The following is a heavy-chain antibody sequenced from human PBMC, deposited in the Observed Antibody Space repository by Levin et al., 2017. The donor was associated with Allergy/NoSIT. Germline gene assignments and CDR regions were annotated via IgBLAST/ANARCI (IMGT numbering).Heavy chain of an antibody. CDR3: ARESDDSRHFDY. J-gene: IGHJ4*02. CDR1: GFSVTKNY. Sequence: GESLKISCAASGFSVTKNYMSWVRRAPGKGLEWVSIIYGAGRTNYAKSVKGRFIISRDSSRNTLNLQINNLRVDDTAVYYCARESDDSRHFDYWGQGTPVTVST. CDR2: IYGAGRT. D-gene: IGHD4-11*01. V-gene: IGHV3-53*01.